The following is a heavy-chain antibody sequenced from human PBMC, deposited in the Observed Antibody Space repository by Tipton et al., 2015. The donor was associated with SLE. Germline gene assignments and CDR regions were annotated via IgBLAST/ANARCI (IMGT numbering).Heavy chain of an antibody. Sequence: SLRLSCAASGFTFSSYAMHWVRQAPGKGLEWVAVISYDGSNKYYADSVKGRFTISRDNSKNTLYLQMNSLRAEDTAVYYCARGDVIVVVSYAFDIWGQGTMVTVSS. J-gene: IGHJ3*02. D-gene: IGHD3-22*01. CDR1: GFTFSSYA. V-gene: IGHV3-30*04. CDR2: ISYDGSNK. CDR3: ARGDVIVVVSYAFDI.